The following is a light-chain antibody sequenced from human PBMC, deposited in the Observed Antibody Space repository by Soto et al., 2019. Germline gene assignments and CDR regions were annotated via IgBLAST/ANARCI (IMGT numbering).Light chain of an antibody. CDR2: RAS. J-gene: IGKJ1*01. Sequence: DIQMTQSPSTLSASGGDRVTITCRASQKISNWLAWYQQRPGKAPKLLIYRASNLETGLPSRFGRSGSGTELTLTMSTLQPGVYANYYCQQYNTYPRTFGQVTKV. CDR3: QQYNTYPRT. CDR1: QKISNW. V-gene: IGKV1-5*03.